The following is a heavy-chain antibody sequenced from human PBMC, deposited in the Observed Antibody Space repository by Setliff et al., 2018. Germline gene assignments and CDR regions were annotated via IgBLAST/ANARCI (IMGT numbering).Heavy chain of an antibody. D-gene: IGHD5-18*01. CDR3: ATTRVWIPVLDS. V-gene: IGHV3-21*04. CDR2: ISSANNYL. CDR1: GFTFDDYA. Sequence: GGSLRLSCAASGFTFDDYAMLWVRQAPGKGLEWVAAISSANNYLVYADSVKGRFTISRDNAKNSVYLQMNSLRAEDTAIYYCATTRVWIPVLDSCGQGTLVTVSS. J-gene: IGHJ4*02.